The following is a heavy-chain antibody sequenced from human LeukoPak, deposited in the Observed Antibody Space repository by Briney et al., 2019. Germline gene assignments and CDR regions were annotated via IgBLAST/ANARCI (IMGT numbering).Heavy chain of an antibody. V-gene: IGHV3-21*01. CDR3: ARAGITMVRGVITH. Sequence: GGSLRLSCAGSGFTFSSYSMNWVRQAPGKGLEWVSSISSSSSYIYYADSVKGRFTISRDNAKNSLYLQMNSLRAEDTAVYYCARAGITMVRGVITHWGQGTLVTVSS. J-gene: IGHJ4*02. CDR1: GFTFSSYS. D-gene: IGHD3-10*01. CDR2: ISSSSSYI.